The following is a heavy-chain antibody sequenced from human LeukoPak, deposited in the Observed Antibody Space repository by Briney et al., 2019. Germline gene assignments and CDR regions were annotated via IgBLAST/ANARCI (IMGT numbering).Heavy chain of an antibody. CDR3: ARMYDSSGYYYGY. Sequence: GGSLRLSCAASGFTFSSYAMSWVRQAPGKGLEWVSAISGSGGSTYYTDSVKGRFTISRDNSMNTLYLQMNSLRAEDTAVYYCARMYDSSGYYYGYWGQGTLVAVSS. CDR1: GFTFSSYA. CDR2: ISGSGGST. V-gene: IGHV3-23*01. J-gene: IGHJ4*02. D-gene: IGHD3-22*01.